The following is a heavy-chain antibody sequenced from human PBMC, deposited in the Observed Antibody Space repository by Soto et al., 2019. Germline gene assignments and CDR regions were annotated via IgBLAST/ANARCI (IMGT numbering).Heavy chain of an antibody. Sequence: RHSGASSRFTYSSYAVSRDQQTPGKGLEWVSGLSDGGGTNFYADSVKRRFTISRDNAKNTLYLQMSSLRADDTAVYYCEKEGTTSPYNWFDPWGQGTLVTDSA. D-gene: IGHD2-2*01. CDR3: EKEGTTSPYNWFDP. V-gene: IGHV3-23*01. CDR2: LSDGGGTN. J-gene: IGHJ5*02. CDR1: RFTYSSYA.